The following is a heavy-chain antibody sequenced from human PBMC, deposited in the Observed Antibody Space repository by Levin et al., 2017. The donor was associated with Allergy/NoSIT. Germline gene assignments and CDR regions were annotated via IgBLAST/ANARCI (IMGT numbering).Heavy chain of an antibody. Sequence: SETLSLTCAVYGGSFSGYYWSWIRQPPGKGLEWIGEINHSGSTNYNPSLKRRVTISVDTSKNQFSLKLSSVTAADTAVYYCARGLLTIFGVVGQKRRIYYFDDWGQGTLVTVSS. CDR2: INHSGST. J-gene: IGHJ4*02. CDR1: GGSFSGYY. CDR3: ARGLLTIFGVVGQKRRIYYFDD. D-gene: IGHD3-3*01. V-gene: IGHV4-34*01.